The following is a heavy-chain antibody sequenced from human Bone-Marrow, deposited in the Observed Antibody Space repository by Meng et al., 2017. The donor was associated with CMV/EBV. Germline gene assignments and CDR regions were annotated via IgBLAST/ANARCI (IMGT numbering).Heavy chain of an antibody. J-gene: IGHJ4*02. V-gene: IGHV4-39*07. CDR2: IYYSGST. CDR3: ARDITGDHY. Sequence: GSLRLSCAASGFTFSSYSMNWVRQAPGKGLEWIGSIYYSGSTYYNPSLKSRVTISVDTSKNQFSLKVTSVTAADTAVYYCARDITGDHYWGQGTLVTVSS. CDR1: GFTFSSYS. D-gene: IGHD7-27*01.